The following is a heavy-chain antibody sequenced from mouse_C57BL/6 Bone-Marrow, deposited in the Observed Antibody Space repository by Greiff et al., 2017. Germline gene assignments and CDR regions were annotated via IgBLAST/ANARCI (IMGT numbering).Heavy chain of an antibody. CDR2: VYPGSGST. J-gene: IGHJ4*01. Sequence: QVQLQQPGAELVKPGASVKMSCKASGYTFTSYWITWVKQRPGQGLEWIGDVYPGSGSTNYNEKFKSKATLTVDTSSSTAYMQLSSLTSEDSAVYYCARSPNWDYAMDYWGQGTSVTVSS. CDR1: GYTFTSYW. CDR3: ARSPNWDYAMDY. D-gene: IGHD4-1*01. V-gene: IGHV1-55*01.